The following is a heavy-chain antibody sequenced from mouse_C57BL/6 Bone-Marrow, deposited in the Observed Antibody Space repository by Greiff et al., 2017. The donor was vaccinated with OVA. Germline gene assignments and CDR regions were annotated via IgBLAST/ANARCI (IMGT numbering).Heavy chain of an antibody. CDR3: ARNFYWYFDV. J-gene: IGHJ1*03. Sequence: QVQLQQPGAELVKPGASVKMSCKASGYTFTSYWITWVKQRPGQGLEWIGDIYPGSGSTNYSEKFKSKATLTVDTSSSTAYMQLSSLTSEDSAVYYCARNFYWYFDVWGTGTTVTVSS. CDR1: GYTFTSYW. CDR2: IYPGSGST. V-gene: IGHV1-55*01.